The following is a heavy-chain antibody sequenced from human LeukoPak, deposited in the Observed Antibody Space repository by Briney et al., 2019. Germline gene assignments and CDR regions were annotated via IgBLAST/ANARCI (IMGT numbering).Heavy chain of an antibody. Sequence: GGSLRLSCAASGFTFSSYVMSWVRQAPGKGLEWVSTIYGSGDGTYYADSVKGRFTISRDNSKNMLYLQMNSLRAEDTAIYYCASRGVTTEYYGMDVWGQGTTVTVSS. CDR2: IYGSGDGT. J-gene: IGHJ6*02. D-gene: IGHD4-17*01. CDR1: GFTFSSYV. CDR3: ASRGVTTEYYGMDV. V-gene: IGHV3-23*01.